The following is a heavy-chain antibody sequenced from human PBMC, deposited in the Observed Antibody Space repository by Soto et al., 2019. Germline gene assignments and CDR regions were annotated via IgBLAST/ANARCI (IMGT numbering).Heavy chain of an antibody. V-gene: IGHV4-30-4*01. Sequence: SEALSLTGTVSGGSISSGDYYWSWIRPPPGNGLEWIGYIYYSGSTYYNPSLKSRVTISVDTSKNQFSLKLSSVTAADTAVYYCARAYGRKDYYGMDVWGQGTTVTVSS. CDR2: IYYSGST. CDR3: ARAYGRKDYYGMDV. D-gene: IGHD3-16*01. J-gene: IGHJ6*02. CDR1: GGSISSGDYY.